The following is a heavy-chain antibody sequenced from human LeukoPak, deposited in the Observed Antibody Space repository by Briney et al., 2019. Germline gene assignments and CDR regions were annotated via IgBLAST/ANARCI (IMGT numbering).Heavy chain of an antibody. Sequence: GASVKVSCKASGYTFTGYYMHWVRQAPGQGLEWMGWINPNSGGTNFAQKLQGRVTMTRDTSISTAYMELSRLRSDDTAVYYCARLTYYDFWSGYIYAFDIWGQGTMVTVSS. CDR2: INPNSGGT. CDR3: ARLTYYDFWSGYIYAFDI. V-gene: IGHV1-2*02. CDR1: GYTFTGYY. J-gene: IGHJ3*02. D-gene: IGHD3-3*01.